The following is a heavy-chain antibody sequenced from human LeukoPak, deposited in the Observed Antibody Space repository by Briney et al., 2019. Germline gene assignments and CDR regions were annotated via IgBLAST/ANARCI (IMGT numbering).Heavy chain of an antibody. Sequence: GGSLRLSCEASGFTLSNHWMTLVRQAPGKGLEWVAYIKQDGSERYCVASVKGRFTLSRDNSKNSLYLQMNSLRPEDTAVYYCARGGWSLDCWGQGTLVTVSS. CDR1: GFTLSNHW. J-gene: IGHJ4*02. CDR3: ARGGWSLDC. CDR2: IKQDGSER. D-gene: IGHD6-19*01. V-gene: IGHV3-7*04.